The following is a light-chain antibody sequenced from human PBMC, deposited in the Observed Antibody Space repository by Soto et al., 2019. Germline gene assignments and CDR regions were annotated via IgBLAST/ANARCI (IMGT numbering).Light chain of an antibody. CDR2: AAS. J-gene: IGKJ2*01. CDR1: QSISSY. V-gene: IGKV1-39*01. CDR3: QQTFSAPVT. Sequence: DIQMTQSPSSLSASVGDRVTITCRASQSISSYLNWYQQKPGEAPKILIYAASTLQSGVPSRFSGRGSGPDFSLPIRSLQPEDFATYYCQQTFSAPVTFCQGTRREIK.